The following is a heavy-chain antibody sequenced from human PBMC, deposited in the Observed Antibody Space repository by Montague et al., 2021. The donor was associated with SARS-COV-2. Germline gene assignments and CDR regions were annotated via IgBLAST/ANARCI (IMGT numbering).Heavy chain of an antibody. CDR2: IYYSGST. CDR1: GGSINNCY. J-gene: IGHJ6*02. D-gene: IGHD3-9*01. V-gene: IGHV4-59*08. Sequence: SXTLSLTCTVSGGSINNCYWSWIRQPPGRGLEWIGYIYYSGSTEYSPSLKSRVTMSIDTSKNQFSLRLNSVTAADTAVYFCASTTYFDLASFYYYFMDVWGQGTTVTVSS. CDR3: ASTTYFDLASFYYYFMDV.